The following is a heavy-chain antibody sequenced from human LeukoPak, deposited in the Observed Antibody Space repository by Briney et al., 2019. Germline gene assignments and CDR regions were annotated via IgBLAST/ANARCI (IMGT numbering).Heavy chain of an antibody. CDR3: AKVVTYYYDSSGYYRLGPYYFDY. D-gene: IGHD3-22*01. CDR1: GFTFSSYA. V-gene: IGHV3-30*04. J-gene: IGHJ4*02. Sequence: GGSLGLSCAASGFTFSSYAMHWGRQAPGKGLEWVAVIWFAGSDKYYAASVKGRFTISRDNSKNTLYLQMNSLRAEDTAVYYCAKVVTYYYDSSGYYRLGPYYFDYWGQGTLVTVSS. CDR2: IWFAGSDK.